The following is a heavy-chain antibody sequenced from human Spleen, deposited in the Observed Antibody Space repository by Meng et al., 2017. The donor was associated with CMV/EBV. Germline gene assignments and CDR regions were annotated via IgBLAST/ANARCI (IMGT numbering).Heavy chain of an antibody. J-gene: IGHJ4*02. V-gene: IGHV1-69*05. Sequence: GGIFSNYAISWVLQAPGQELDWMGGIIPLFGAAKYAQKFQGRVTVTTDESTRTAYMELRSLRSEDTAVYYCASNAYDRTGYYYTFDYWGQGTLVTVSS. CDR3: ASNAYDRTGYYYTFDY. CDR1: GGIFSNYA. CDR2: IIPLFGAA. D-gene: IGHD3-22*01.